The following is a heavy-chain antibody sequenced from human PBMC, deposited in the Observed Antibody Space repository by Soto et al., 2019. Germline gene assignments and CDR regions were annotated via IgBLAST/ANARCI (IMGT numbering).Heavy chain of an antibody. CDR2: ISSSSSYI. CDR1: GFTFSSYS. CDR3: ARDDSSSWYPNWFDP. D-gene: IGHD6-13*01. Sequence: GGSLRLSCAASGFTFSSYSMNWVRQAPGKGLEWVSSISSSSSYIYYADSVKGRFTISRDNAKNSLYLQMNSLRAEDTAVYYCARDDSSSWYPNWFDPWGQGTLVTVSS. J-gene: IGHJ5*02. V-gene: IGHV3-21*01.